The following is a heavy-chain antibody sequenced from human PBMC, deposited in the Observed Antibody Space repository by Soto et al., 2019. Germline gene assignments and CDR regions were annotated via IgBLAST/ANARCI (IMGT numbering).Heavy chain of an antibody. D-gene: IGHD6-6*01. J-gene: IGHJ3*02. CDR1: GFTFSDYY. V-gene: IGHV3-11*01. CDR2: ISSSGSTI. CDR3: ARQFTSSSRDLDAFDI. Sequence: GGSLRLSCAASGFTFSDYYMSWIRQAPGKGLEWVSYISSSGSTIYYADSVKGRFTISRDNAKNSLYLQMNSLRAEDTAVYYCARQFTSSSRDLDAFDIWGQGTMVTVSS.